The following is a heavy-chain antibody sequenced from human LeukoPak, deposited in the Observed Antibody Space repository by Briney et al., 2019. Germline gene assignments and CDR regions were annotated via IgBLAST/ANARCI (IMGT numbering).Heavy chain of an antibody. CDR1: GYTFTSYG. V-gene: IGHV1-18*01. D-gene: IGHD3-3*01. CDR2: ISAYNGNT. J-gene: IGHJ5*02. Sequence: GASVKVSCKASGYTFTSYGISWVRQAPGQGLEWMGWISAYNGNTNYAQKLQGRVTMTTDTSTSTAYMELRSLRSDDTAVYYCARDWAYYDFWSGHNWFDPWGQGTLVTVSS. CDR3: ARDWAYYDFWSGHNWFDP.